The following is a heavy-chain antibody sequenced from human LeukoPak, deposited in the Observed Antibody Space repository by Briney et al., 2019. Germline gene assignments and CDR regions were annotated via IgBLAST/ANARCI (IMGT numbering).Heavy chain of an antibody. J-gene: IGHJ4*02. CDR2: INHSGST. CDR1: GGSFSGYY. D-gene: IGHD3-10*01. V-gene: IGHV4-34*01. CDR3: ARADYGSGNFDY. Sequence: PSETLSLTCAVYGGSFSGYYWSWIRQPPGKGLEWIGEINHSGSTNYNPSLKSRVTISVGTSKNQFSLKLSSVTAADTAVYYCARADYGSGNFDYWGQGTLSPSPQ.